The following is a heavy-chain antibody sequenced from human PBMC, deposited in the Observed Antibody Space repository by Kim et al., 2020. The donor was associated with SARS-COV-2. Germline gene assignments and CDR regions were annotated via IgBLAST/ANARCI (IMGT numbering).Heavy chain of an antibody. V-gene: IGHV3-33*05. CDR3: ARDPKAGTTVVTIDY. J-gene: IGHJ4*02. Sequence: GGSLRLSCAASGFTFSSYGMHWVRQAPGKGLEWVAVISYDGSNKYYADSVKGRFTISRDNSKNTLYLQMNSLRAEDTAVYYCARDPKAGTTVVTIDYWGQGTLVTVSS. D-gene: IGHD4-17*01. CDR2: ISYDGSNK. CDR1: GFTFSSYG.